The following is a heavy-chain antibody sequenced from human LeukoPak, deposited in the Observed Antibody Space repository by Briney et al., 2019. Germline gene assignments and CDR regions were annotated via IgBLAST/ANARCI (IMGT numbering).Heavy chain of an antibody. CDR1: GFTFSSYA. J-gene: IGHJ4*02. Sequence: TGGSLRLSCAASGFTFSSYAMSWVRQAPGKGLEWVSAISGSGGSTYYADSVKGRFTISRDNSKNTLYLQMNSLRAEDTAVYYCAKDPQSTYSSGWFDYWGQGTLVTVSS. CDR2: ISGSGGST. V-gene: IGHV3-23*01. CDR3: AKDPQSTYSSGWFDY. D-gene: IGHD6-19*01.